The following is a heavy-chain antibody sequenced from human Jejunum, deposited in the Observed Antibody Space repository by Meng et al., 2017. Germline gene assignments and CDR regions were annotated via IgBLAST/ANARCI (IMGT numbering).Heavy chain of an antibody. CDR1: GGSISSSNP. D-gene: IGHD2-15*01. J-gene: IGHJ4*02. CDR2: MYHGGDT. V-gene: IGHV4-4*02. Sequence: QLQLQESGPGLVKPSGTLSLTCGVPGGSISSSNPWRWVRQSPGKGLEWIGEMYHGGDTNYNPSLETRVTISTDTSRNEFSLKLRSVTAADTAVYYCARDWGCRDGSCFSGLLEYWGQGILVTVSS. CDR3: ARDWGCRDGSCFSGLLEY.